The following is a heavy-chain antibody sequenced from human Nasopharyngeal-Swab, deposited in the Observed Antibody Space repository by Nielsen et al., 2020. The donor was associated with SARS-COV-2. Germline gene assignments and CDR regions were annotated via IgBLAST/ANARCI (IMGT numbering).Heavy chain of an antibody. Sequence: WIRQPPGQGLEWIGEIYHSGSTNYNPSLKSRVTISVDKSKNQFSLKLSSVTAADTAVYYCAREGPYCSSTSCYYYYMDVWGKGTTVTVSS. J-gene: IGHJ6*03. CDR3: AREGPYCSSTSCYYYYMDV. CDR2: IYHSGST. D-gene: IGHD2-2*01. V-gene: IGHV4-4*02.